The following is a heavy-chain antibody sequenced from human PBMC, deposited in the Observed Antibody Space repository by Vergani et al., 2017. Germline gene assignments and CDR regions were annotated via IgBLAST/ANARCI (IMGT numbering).Heavy chain of an antibody. V-gene: IGHV5-51*01. CDR1: RYRFSDYK. CDR3: ARPNSSSPGAFDI. D-gene: IGHD6-6*01. CDR2: ISPGGSDT. Sequence: EVQLAQSGAEVKKPGESLKISCQGFRYRFSDYKLAWVRHMPGKGLEWVGIISPGGSDTRYSPSFQGQVTISADKSISTAYLQWSSLKASDTAMYYCARPNSSSPGAFDIWGQGTMVTVSS. J-gene: IGHJ3*02.